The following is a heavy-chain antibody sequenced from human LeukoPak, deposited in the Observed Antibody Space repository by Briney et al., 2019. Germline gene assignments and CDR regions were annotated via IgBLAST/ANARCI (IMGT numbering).Heavy chain of an antibody. Sequence: PGGSLRLSCAASGFTFSSYWMSWVRQAPGKGLEWVSAVSGSGGSTYYADSVKGRFTISRDNSKNTLYLQMNSLRAEDTAVYYCAKERRMIAMVPRGFDYWGQGTLVTVSA. V-gene: IGHV3-23*01. J-gene: IGHJ4*02. CDR3: AKERRMIAMVPRGFDY. CDR2: VSGSGGST. D-gene: IGHD5-18*01. CDR1: GFTFSSYW.